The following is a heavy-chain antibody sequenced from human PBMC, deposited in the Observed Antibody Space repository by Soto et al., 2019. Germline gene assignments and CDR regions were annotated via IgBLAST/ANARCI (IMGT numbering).Heavy chain of an antibody. V-gene: IGHV3-23*01. D-gene: IGHD3-3*01. Sequence: GESLKISCAASGFTFSSYAMSWVRQAPGKGLEWVSAISGSGGSTYYADSVKGRFTISRDNSKNTLYLQMNSLRAEDTAVYYCAKDNPHMRYDFWSGSDAFDIWGQGTMVTVSS. CDR2: ISGSGGST. J-gene: IGHJ3*02. CDR3: AKDNPHMRYDFWSGSDAFDI. CDR1: GFTFSSYA.